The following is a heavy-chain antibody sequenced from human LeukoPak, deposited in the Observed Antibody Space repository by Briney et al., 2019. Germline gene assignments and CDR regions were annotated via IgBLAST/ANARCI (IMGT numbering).Heavy chain of an antibody. CDR1: GYTFTGYY. J-gene: IGHJ4*02. D-gene: IGHD2-2*01. V-gene: IGHV1-2*02. CDR2: INPNSCGT. CDR3: ARAELGATSYKH. Sequence: ASVKVSCKASGYTFTGYYMHWVRQAPGQGLEWMGWINPNSCGTNYAQKFQGRVTMTRDTAISTAYMELSRLRSDDTAVYYCARAELGATSYKHWGQGTLVTVSS.